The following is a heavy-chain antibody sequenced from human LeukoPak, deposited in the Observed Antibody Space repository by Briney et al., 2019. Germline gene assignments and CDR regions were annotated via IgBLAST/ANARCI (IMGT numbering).Heavy chain of an antibody. J-gene: IGHJ4*02. CDR1: GGSISSGGYY. CDR2: IYYSGST. D-gene: IGHD3-22*01. V-gene: IGHV4-31*03. CDR3: ARGGDSSGYFYRIDY. Sequence: PSETLSLTCTVSGGSISSGGYYWSWIRQHPGKGLEWIGYIYYSGSTYYNPSLKSRVTISVDTSKNQFSLNLNSVTAADTAVYYCARGGDSSGYFYRIDYWGQGTLVTVSS.